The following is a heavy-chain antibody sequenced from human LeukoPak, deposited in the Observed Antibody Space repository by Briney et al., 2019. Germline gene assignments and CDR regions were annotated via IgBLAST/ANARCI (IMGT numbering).Heavy chain of an antibody. CDR2: IYYSGST. V-gene: IGHV4-39*07. CDR3: ARDGAMVHFDY. CDR1: GGSISSSSYY. D-gene: IGHD5-18*01. J-gene: IGHJ4*02. Sequence: SETLSLTCTVSGGSISSSSYYWGWIRQPPGKGLEWIGSIYYSGSTYYNPSLKSRVTISVDTSKNQFSLKLSSVTAADTAVYYCARDGAMVHFDYWGQGTLVTVSS.